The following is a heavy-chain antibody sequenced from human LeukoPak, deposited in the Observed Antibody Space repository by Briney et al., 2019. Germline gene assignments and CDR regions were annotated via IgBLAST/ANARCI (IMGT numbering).Heavy chain of an antibody. CDR3: ARAVSVSSYYFDC. D-gene: IGHD5/OR15-5a*01. Sequence: KPGGSLRLSCAASGFVFSDYYMSWIRRAPGKGLEWISYISSSSSYTNYVDSVKGRFTISRDNAKNSLYLQMNSLRAEDTAVYYCARAVSVSSYYFDCWGQGTLVTVSS. CDR1: GFVFSDYY. J-gene: IGHJ4*02. CDR2: ISSSSSYT. V-gene: IGHV3-11*05.